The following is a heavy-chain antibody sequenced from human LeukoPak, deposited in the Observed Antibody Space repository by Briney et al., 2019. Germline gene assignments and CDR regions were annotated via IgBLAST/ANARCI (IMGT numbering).Heavy chain of an antibody. D-gene: IGHD6-19*01. CDR3: ARSQGYSSGWSRDYYYYGMDV. J-gene: IGHJ6*02. CDR2: IIPILGIA. V-gene: IGHV1-69*04. CDR1: GGTFSSYA. Sequence: ASVKVSCKASGGTFSSYAISWVRQAPGQGLEWMGRIIPILGIANHAQKFQGRVTITADKSTSTAYMELSSLRSEDTAVYYCARSQGYSSGWSRDYYYYGMDVWGQGTTVTVSS.